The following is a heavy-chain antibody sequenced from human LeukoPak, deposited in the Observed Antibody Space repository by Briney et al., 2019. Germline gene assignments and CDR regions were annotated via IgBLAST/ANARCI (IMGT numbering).Heavy chain of an antibody. CDR1: GGSFSGYY. J-gene: IGHJ4*02. Sequence: PSETLSLTCAVYGGSFSGYYWSWIRQPPGKGLEWIGEINHSGSTNYNPSLKSRVPISVDTSKNQFSLKLSSVTAADTAVYYCASATVTSIFDYWGQGTLVTVSS. CDR3: ASATVTSIFDY. V-gene: IGHV4-34*01. CDR2: INHSGST. D-gene: IGHD4-17*01.